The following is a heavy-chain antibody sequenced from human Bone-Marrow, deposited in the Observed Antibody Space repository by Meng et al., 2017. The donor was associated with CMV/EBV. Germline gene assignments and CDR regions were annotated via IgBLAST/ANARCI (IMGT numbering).Heavy chain of an antibody. CDR1: GFTFSSRE. V-gene: IGHV3-48*03. D-gene: IGHD2-2*01. Sequence: GESLKISCAASGFTFSSREMNWVRQAPGKGLEWVSYLGSSGSTIYYADSVKGRFTISRDNAKNSLYLQMNSLRAEDTAVYYCARDKGAAASLYYYYYGMDVWGQGTTVTVSS. J-gene: IGHJ6*02. CDR2: LGSSGSTI. CDR3: ARDKGAAASLYYYYYGMDV.